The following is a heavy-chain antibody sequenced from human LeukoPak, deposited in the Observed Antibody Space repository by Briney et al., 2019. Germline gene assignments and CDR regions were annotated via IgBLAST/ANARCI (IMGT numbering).Heavy chain of an antibody. CDR3: ARDSYCSGGSCYSYYFDY. CDR1: GFTFSSYE. J-gene: IGHJ4*02. D-gene: IGHD2-15*01. CDR2: ISSSGSTI. Sequence: GGSLRLSCAASGFTFSSYEMNWVRQAPRKGLEWVSYISSSGSTIYYADPVKGRFTISRDNAKNSLYFQINSLRAEDTAGYYCARDSYCSGGSCYSYYFDYWGQGTLVTVSS. V-gene: IGHV3-48*03.